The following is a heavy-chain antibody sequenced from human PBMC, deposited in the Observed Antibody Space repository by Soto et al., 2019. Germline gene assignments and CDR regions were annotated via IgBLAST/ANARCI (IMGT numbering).Heavy chain of an antibody. V-gene: IGHV3-74*01. Sequence: GKGLVWVSRISSDGTSTDYADSVKGRFSISRDNAKNTLYLQMSSLRAEDTALYYFVFFQSYHAMRDVRSVSAFQ. D-gene: IGHD3-10*02. J-gene: IGHJ1*01. CDR3: VFFQSYHAMRDVRSVSAFQ. CDR2: ISSDGTST.